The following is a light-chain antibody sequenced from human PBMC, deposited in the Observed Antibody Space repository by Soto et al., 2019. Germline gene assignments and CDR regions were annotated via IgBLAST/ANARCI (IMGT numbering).Light chain of an antibody. Sequence: DIQMSDSPSTLSSSVWDVVTISCRASQSISSWLAWYQQKPGKAPKLLIYDASSLESGVPSRFSGSGSGTEFTLTISSLQPDDFATYYCQQYHSYPITFGQGTRLEIK. CDR3: QQYHSYPIT. CDR1: QSISSW. J-gene: IGKJ5*01. CDR2: DAS. V-gene: IGKV1-5*01.